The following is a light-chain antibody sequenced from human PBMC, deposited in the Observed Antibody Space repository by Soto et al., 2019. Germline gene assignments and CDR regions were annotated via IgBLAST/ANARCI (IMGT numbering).Light chain of an antibody. CDR2: GAS. CDR3: QHYNSYSEA. V-gene: IGKV3-15*01. CDR1: QSVSIN. J-gene: IGKJ1*01. Sequence: EIVMTQSPATLSVSPGERATLSCRASQSVSINLAWYQQKPGQAPRLLIYGASTRATGIPARFSGSGSGTEFTLTISSLQPEDFATYYCQHYNSYSEAFGQGTKVDIK.